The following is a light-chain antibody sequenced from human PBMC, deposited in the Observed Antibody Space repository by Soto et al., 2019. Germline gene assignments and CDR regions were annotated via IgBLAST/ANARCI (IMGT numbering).Light chain of an antibody. V-gene: IGKV3-20*01. CDR2: GAS. Sequence: EIVFTQAPGTLSLSPGERATLSCRASQSVSSSYLAWYQQKPGQAPRLLIYGASSRATGIPDRFSGSGSGTDFTLTISTLEPEDFAVYYCQQYGSSPGSFGQGTKV. CDR3: QQYGSSPGS. CDR1: QSVSSSY. J-gene: IGKJ1*01.